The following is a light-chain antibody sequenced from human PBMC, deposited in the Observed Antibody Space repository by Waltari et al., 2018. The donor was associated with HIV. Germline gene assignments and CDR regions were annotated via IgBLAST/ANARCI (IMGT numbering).Light chain of an antibody. Sequence: QSALTQPPSASGSLGQSVTISCTGSSSDIGAYDSVSWFQQHPHSAPKLLLYEVTKRPSGVPDRFSGSRSGDTAFPSVSGLQPDDSAAYFCSSYGDNIRVLFGGGTNLTVL. CDR3: SSYGDNIRVL. V-gene: IGLV2-8*01. CDR2: EVT. CDR1: SSDIGAYDS. J-gene: IGLJ2*01.